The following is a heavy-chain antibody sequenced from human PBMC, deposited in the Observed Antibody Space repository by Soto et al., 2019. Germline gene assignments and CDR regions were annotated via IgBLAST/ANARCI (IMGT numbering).Heavy chain of an antibody. V-gene: IGHV3-23*01. CDR2: ISSNGANT. J-gene: IGHJ4*01. CDR1: GFTFDNPYSHG. CDR3: VSWVTAHFDY. Sequence: PGGSLRLSCAASGFTFDNPYSHGMSWVRQSPGKGPEWVSTISSNGANTHYAESVKGRFTISKDASRNTVHLHMNSLRAEDTATYFCVSWVTAHFDYWGHGTPVTVSS. D-gene: IGHD2-21*02.